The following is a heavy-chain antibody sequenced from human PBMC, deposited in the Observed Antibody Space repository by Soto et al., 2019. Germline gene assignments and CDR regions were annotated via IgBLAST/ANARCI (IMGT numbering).Heavy chain of an antibody. D-gene: IGHD3-3*01. CDR2: ISAYNGDT. Sequence: ASVKVSCKASGYTFTNYAISWVRQAPGQVLEWMGWISAYNGDTNYAQKLQGRVTMTTDTSTSTAYMELRSLRSDDTAVYYCARGARFLEWFEGGYWGQGTLVTVSS. CDR3: ARGARFLEWFEGGY. V-gene: IGHV1-18*01. J-gene: IGHJ4*02. CDR1: GYTFTNYA.